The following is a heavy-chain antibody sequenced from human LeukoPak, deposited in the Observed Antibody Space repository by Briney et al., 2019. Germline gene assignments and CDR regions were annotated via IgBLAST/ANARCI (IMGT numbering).Heavy chain of an antibody. D-gene: IGHD1-26*01. Sequence: ASVKVSCKASRYTFTSYDINWVRQATGQGLEWMGWMNPNSGNTGYAQKFQGRVTITRNTSISTAYMELSSLRSEDTAVYYCARSNSGEYYFDYWGQGTLVTVSS. J-gene: IGHJ4*02. CDR2: MNPNSGNT. CDR1: RYTFTSYD. V-gene: IGHV1-8*03. CDR3: ARSNSGEYYFDY.